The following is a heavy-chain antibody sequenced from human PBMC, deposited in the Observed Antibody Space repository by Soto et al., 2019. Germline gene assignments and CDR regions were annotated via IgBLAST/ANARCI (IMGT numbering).Heavy chain of an antibody. CDR3: ATKVRVTNYLYYGMDV. Sequence: QVQLVESGGGVVQPGRALRLSGAASGFSFNTSGMHWVRQAPGKGLEWVAVIAFDGSQEFYGDSVRGRFTISRDNSKNTLFLQMKSLTPEDTAVYYCATKVRVTNYLYYGMDVWGQGTTVTVSS. V-gene: IGHV3-30*03. D-gene: IGHD2-21*02. CDR1: GFSFNTSG. J-gene: IGHJ6*02. CDR2: IAFDGSQE.